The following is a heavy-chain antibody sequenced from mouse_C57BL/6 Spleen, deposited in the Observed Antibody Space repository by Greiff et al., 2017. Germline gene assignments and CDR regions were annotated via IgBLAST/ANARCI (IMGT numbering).Heavy chain of an antibody. CDR3: ARYGGGKPYAMDY. J-gene: IGHJ4*01. D-gene: IGHD1-1*02. CDR2: IRNKANGYTT. CDR1: GFTFTDYY. Sequence: EVKVVESGGGLVQPGGSLSLSCAASGFTFTDYYMSWVRQPPGKALEWLGFIRNKANGYTTEYSASVKGRFTISRDNSQSILYLQMNALRAEDSATEYCARYGGGKPYAMDYWGQGTSVTVSS. V-gene: IGHV7-3*01.